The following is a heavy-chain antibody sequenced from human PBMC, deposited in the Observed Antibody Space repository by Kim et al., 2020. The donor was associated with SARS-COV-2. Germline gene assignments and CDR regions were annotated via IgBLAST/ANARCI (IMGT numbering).Heavy chain of an antibody. J-gene: IGHJ4*02. Sequence: ASVKVSCKASGYTFTGYYMHWVRQAPGQGLEWMGWINPNSGGTNYAQKFQGRVTMTRDTSISTAYMELSRLRSDDTAVYYCARETGYYNRGEMTENDYWGQGTLVTVSS. CDR2: INPNSGGT. CDR1: GYTFTGYY. V-gene: IGHV1-2*02. CDR3: ARETGYYNRGEMTENDY. D-gene: IGHD3-9*01.